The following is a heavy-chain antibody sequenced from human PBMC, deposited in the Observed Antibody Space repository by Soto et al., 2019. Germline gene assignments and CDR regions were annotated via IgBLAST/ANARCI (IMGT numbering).Heavy chain of an antibody. V-gene: IGHV1-2*04. CDR3: ARESGARGGDV. D-gene: IGHD3-10*01. Sequence: ASVKVSCKASGYTFTSYGISWVRQAPGQGLEWMGWINPNSGGTNYAQKFQGWVTMTRDTSISTAYMELSRLRSDDTAVYYCARESGARGGDVWAKGPRSPSP. CDR1: GYTFTSYG. CDR2: INPNSGGT. J-gene: IGHJ6*02.